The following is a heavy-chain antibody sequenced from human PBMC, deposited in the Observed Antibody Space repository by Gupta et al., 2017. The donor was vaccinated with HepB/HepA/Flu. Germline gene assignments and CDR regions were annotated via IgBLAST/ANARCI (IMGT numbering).Heavy chain of an antibody. J-gene: IGHJ4*02. CDR3: ARDNVAAEGSEDFDY. Sequence: QVQLVQSGAEVKKPGASVQVSCKASGYTFTNYYIHWVRQVTGQGLEWMGIINCNDAWTKYAQKFQGRVTITRDMSTNTVYMEVSGLRSDDTAVYYCARDNVAAEGSEDFDYWGQGTLVTVSS. CDR2: INCNDAWT. D-gene: IGHD6-13*01. V-gene: IGHV1-46*01. CDR1: GYTFTNYY.